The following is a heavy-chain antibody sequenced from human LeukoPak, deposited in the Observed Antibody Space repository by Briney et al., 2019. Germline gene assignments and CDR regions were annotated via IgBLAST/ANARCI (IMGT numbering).Heavy chain of an antibody. CDR2: INPNSGGT. V-gene: IGHV1-2*02. Sequence: ASVKVSCKASGYTFTGYYMHWVRQAPGQGLEWMGWINPNSGGTNYAQKFQGRVTMTRDTSISTAYMELSRLRPDDTAVYYCARDLIAARLSGSDYWGQGTLVTVSS. CDR1: GYTFTGYY. J-gene: IGHJ4*02. D-gene: IGHD6-6*01. CDR3: ARDLIAARLSGSDY.